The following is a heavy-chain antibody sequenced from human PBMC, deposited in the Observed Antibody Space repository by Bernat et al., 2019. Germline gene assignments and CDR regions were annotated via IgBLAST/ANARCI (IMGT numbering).Heavy chain of an antibody. CDR3: ARILPVCTSASRITPGPSPGSVWEGPRDVAGGHFLPGVLTLLSHCDNWLDP. J-gene: IGHJ5*02. Sequence: QVSLKESGPVLMRPTETLTLTCTVSGFSLSNARLGVSWIRQPPGKALEWLANIFSNDERSYTTSLKRRLTISKDTSKSQVVFPVTNLDPVDTATYHCARILPVCTSASRITPGPSPGSVWEGPRDVAGGHFLPGVLTLLSHCDNWLDPWGQGTLVTVSS. V-gene: IGHV2-26*01. CDR2: IFSNDER. CDR1: GFSLSNARLG. D-gene: IGHD3-10*01.